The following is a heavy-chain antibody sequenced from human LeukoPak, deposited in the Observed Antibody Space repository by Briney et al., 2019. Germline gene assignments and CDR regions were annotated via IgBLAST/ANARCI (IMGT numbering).Heavy chain of an antibody. CDR3: ARETSQKGAHYMDV. J-gene: IGHJ6*03. V-gene: IGHV4-34*01. CDR2: INHRGNT. CDR1: GGSFSGYY. D-gene: IGHD3-16*01. Sequence: PSETLSLTCAVYGGSFSGYYWSWIRQPPGRGLEWIGEINHRGNTIDKPSLKSRVTISVDTSKNQLSLKLSSVSAADTAVYYCARETSQKGAHYMDVWGKGTTVTISS.